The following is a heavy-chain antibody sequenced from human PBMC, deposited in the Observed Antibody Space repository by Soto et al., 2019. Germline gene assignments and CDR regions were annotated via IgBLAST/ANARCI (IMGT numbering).Heavy chain of an antibody. V-gene: IGHV3-74*01. J-gene: IGHJ4*02. D-gene: IGHD2-8*02. CDR1: GFMFGTHW. CDR3: ARELVHGYLDL. Sequence: GGSLRLSCAASGFMFGTHWMHWVRQGPDKGLMFVARIHAAGGRTDYADSVKGRFTISRDNAKRTLYLQMTSLRADDTARYYCARELVHGYLDLWGQGTLVTVSS. CDR2: IHAAGGRT.